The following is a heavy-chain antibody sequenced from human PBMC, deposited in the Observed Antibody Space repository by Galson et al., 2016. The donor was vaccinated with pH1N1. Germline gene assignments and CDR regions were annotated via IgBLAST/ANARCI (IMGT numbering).Heavy chain of an antibody. Sequence: SVKVSCKASGYTFTSHAMNWVRQAPGQGLEWMGWINTNTGNPTYAQGFTGRFVFSLDTSDSTTYLHISSLKAEDTAVYYCASPRPLLRYFDWLLPGGLDYWGQGTLVTVSS. V-gene: IGHV7-4-1*02. J-gene: IGHJ4*02. CDR1: GYTFTSHA. D-gene: IGHD3-9*01. CDR2: INTNTGNP. CDR3: ASPRPLLRYFDWLLPGGLDY.